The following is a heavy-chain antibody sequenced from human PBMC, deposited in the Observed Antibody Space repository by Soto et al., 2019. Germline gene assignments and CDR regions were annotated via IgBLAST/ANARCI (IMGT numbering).Heavy chain of an antibody. D-gene: IGHD3-10*01. V-gene: IGHV3-23*01. CDR1: GFTFSSYA. J-gene: IGHJ4*02. CDR2: ISGSGGST. Sequence: EVQLLESGGGLVQPGGSLRLSCAASGFTFSSYAMSWVRQAPGKGLEWVSAISGSGGSTYYADSVKGRFTISRDNSKNTLYLKMNSLRAEDTAVYYCARSKEGGWFGELAYWGQGTLVTVSS. CDR3: ARSKEGGWFGELAY.